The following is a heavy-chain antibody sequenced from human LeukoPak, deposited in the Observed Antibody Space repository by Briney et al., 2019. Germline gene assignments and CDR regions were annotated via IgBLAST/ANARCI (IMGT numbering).Heavy chain of an antibody. V-gene: IGHV3-23*01. CDR3: AKAKYSGSHISGAFYL. CDR1: GFTFRSYG. D-gene: IGHD1-26*01. Sequence: PGGSLTLPCAACGFTFRSYGMSWVRQAPGKGLEGVSGISGSGGSTYHADPVKGRFTISRENSKNTLYLQMNSLRAEDTAVYYCAKAKYSGSHISGAFYLWGQGTMVTVSS. J-gene: IGHJ3*01. CDR2: ISGSGGST.